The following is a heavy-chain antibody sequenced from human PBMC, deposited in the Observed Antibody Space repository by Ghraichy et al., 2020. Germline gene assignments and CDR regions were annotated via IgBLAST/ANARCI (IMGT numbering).Heavy chain of an antibody. Sequence: SGPTLVKPTETLTLTCTVSGFSLSNARMGVSWIRQPPGKALEWLAHIFSNDEKSYSTSLKSRLTISKDTSKSQVVLTMTNMDPVDTATYYCARIDPLLDSSWYYYYYYGMDVWGQGTTVTVSS. J-gene: IGHJ6*02. CDR3: ARIDPLLDSSWYYYYYYGMDV. D-gene: IGHD6-13*01. CDR1: GFSLSNARMG. V-gene: IGHV2-26*01. CDR2: IFSNDEK.